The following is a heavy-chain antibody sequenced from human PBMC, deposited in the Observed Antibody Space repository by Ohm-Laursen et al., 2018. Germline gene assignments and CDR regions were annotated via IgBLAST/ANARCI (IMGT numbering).Heavy chain of an antibody. D-gene: IGHD1-7*01. CDR2: ITSSSNTI. J-gene: IGHJ4*02. CDR3: ARGITGATFDY. CDR1: GFTFSGYS. V-gene: IGHV3-48*01. Sequence: SLRLSCTAFGFTFSGYSMNWVRQAPGKGLEWVSYITSSSNTIYYADSVKGRFTISRDNAKNSLYLQMNSLRAEDTAIYYCARGITGATFDYWGQGTLVTVSS.